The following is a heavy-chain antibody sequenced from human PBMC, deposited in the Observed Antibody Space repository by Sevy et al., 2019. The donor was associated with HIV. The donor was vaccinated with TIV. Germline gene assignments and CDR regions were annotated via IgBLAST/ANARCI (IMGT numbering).Heavy chain of an antibody. V-gene: IGHV3-9*01. J-gene: IGHJ4*02. Sequence: GGSLRLSCAASGFTFDDYAMHWVRQAPGKGLEWVSGISWNSGIVKYGDSVKGRFTVSRDNAKNSLYLQMNSLRPEDTAFYYCAKDRLLRPSPYSDFWGPGTLVNVSS. CDR1: GFTFDDYA. CDR3: AKDRLLRPSPYSDF. D-gene: IGHD3-22*01. CDR2: ISWNSGIV.